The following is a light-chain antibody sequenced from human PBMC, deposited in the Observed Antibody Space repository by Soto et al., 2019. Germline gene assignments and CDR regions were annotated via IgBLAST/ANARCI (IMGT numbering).Light chain of an antibody. CDR2: GAS. CDR1: QRVSNSY. Sequence: EIVLTQSPGTLSLSPGETATLSCRASQRVSNSYLAWYQNKPGQATRLLIYGASSRAAGIPDRFSGSGSGTDFTLTISRLEPEDFAVYFCQRYGGSPPFTFGQGTKVEI. CDR3: QRYGGSPPFT. V-gene: IGKV3-20*01. J-gene: IGKJ2*01.